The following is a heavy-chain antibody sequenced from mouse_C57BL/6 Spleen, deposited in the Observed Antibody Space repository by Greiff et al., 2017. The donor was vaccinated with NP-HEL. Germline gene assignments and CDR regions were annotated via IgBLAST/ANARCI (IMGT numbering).Heavy chain of an antibody. D-gene: IGHD1-2*01. CDR2: ISYDGSN. V-gene: IGHV3-6*01. J-gene: IGHJ3*01. CDR1: GYSITSGYY. CDR3: ARSLPAWFAY. Sequence: DVKLQESGPGLVKPSQSLSLTCSVTGYSITSGYYWNWIRQFPGNKLEWMGYISYDGSNNYNPSLKNRISITRDTSKNQFFLKLNSVTTEDTATYYCARSLPAWFAYWGQGTLVTVSA.